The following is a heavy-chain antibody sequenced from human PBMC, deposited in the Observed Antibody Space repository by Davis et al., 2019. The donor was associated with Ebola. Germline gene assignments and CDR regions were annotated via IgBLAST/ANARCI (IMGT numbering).Heavy chain of an antibody. V-gene: IGHV4-61*08. Sequence: PSETLSLTCAVSGGAVSSGGYFWAWIRQPPGKGLEWVGYIYSSGDIHLSPSLKSRVRMFRDTSKNQFSVALTSVTAADTAVYYCARVGDFQGVYWGQGILVTVSS. CDR2: IYSSGDI. CDR1: GGAVSSGGYF. CDR3: ARVGDFQGVY. D-gene: IGHD2-8*01. J-gene: IGHJ4*02.